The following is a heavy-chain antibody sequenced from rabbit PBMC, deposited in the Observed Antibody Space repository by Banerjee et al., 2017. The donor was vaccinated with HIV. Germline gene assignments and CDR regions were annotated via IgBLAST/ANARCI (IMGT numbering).Heavy chain of an antibody. CDR2: INAVTGKA. Sequence: EQLLESGGGLVKPEGSLKLSCTASGFSFSNKAVMCWVRPAPGKGLEWIACINAVTGKAVYASWAKGRFTISKTSSTTVTLQMTSLTAADTATYFCARDTSSSFSTYGMDLWGPGTLVTVS. CDR3: ARDTSSSFSTYGMDL. CDR1: GFSFSNKAV. D-gene: IGHD1-1*01. J-gene: IGHJ6*01. V-gene: IGHV1S45*01.